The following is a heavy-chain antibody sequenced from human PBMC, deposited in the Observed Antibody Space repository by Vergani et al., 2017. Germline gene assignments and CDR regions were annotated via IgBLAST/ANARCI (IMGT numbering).Heavy chain of an antibody. V-gene: IGHV1-46*03. D-gene: IGHD3-9*01. CDR3: ARGDYGSLTGYRY. CDR2: INPSGGHT. Sequence: QVQVVQSGAEVKKSGASVKVSCKTSGYTFSNYYMHWVRQAPGQALEWMGIINPSGGHTNYAQKFQGRVTMTRDTSTSTVYMELSSVGSEDTAIYYCARGDYGSLTGYRYWGQGTLVTVSA. CDR1: GYTFSNYY. J-gene: IGHJ4*02.